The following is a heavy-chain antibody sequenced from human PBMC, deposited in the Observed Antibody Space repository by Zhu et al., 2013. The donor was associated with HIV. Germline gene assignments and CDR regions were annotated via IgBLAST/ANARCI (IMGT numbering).Heavy chain of an antibody. CDR2: LDPRSGDT. D-gene: IGHD3-16*01. CDR3: AREDRRLMTSLDF. J-gene: IGHJ4*02. CDR1: GDTFRNYY. Sequence: QVQLVQSGAEMKKPGASVKLSCKASGDTFRNYYMHWVRQAPGQGLEWMGWLDPRSGDTMYTQKFQGRVTMTRDTAIDTAYMEVTSLRSDDTAVYFCAREDRRLMTSLDFWGQGTLVTVSS. V-gene: IGHV1-2*02.